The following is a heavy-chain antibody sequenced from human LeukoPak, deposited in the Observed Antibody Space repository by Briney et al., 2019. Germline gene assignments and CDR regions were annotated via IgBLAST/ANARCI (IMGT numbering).Heavy chain of an antibody. CDR2: MYYSGSA. J-gene: IGHJ6*02. V-gene: IGHV4-59*12. CDR3: ARDAGHQLSRRNYYAMDV. CDR1: GGSITDYY. Sequence: PSETLSLTCTVSGGSITDYYWSWIRHSSGKGLEWIGYMYYSGSAYYSPSLKTRVTISVDTSKNQFSLKLTSVTAADTAVYYCARDAGHQLSRRNYYAMDVWGQGTTVTVSS. D-gene: IGHD1-1*01.